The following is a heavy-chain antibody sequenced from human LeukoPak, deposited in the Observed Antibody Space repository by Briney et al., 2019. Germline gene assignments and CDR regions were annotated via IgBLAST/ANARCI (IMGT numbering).Heavy chain of an antibody. CDR3: ARDLKKGPNLWYYGSGSDY. V-gene: IGHV3-7*01. J-gene: IGHJ4*02. CDR2: IKQDGSEK. Sequence: GGSLRLSCAASGFTFSSYWMSWVRQAPGKGLEWVANIKQDGSEKYYVDSVKGRFTISRDNAKNSLYLQMNSLRAEDTAVYYCARDLKKGPNLWYYGSGSDYWGQGTLVTVSS. D-gene: IGHD3-10*01. CDR1: GFTFSSYW.